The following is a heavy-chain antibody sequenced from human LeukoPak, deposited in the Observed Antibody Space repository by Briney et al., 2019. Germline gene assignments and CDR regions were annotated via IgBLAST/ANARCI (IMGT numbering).Heavy chain of an antibody. CDR1: GGSISSGDYY. J-gene: IGHJ3*02. V-gene: IGHV4-30-4*01. CDR2: IYYSGST. CDR3: ASSFGGSYQDAFDI. D-gene: IGHD2-15*01. Sequence: PSETLSLTCTVSGGSISSGDYYWSWICQPPGKGLEWIGYIYYSGSTYYNPSLKSRVTISVDTSKNQFSLKLSSATAADTAVYYCASSFGGSYQDAFDIWGQGTMVTVSS.